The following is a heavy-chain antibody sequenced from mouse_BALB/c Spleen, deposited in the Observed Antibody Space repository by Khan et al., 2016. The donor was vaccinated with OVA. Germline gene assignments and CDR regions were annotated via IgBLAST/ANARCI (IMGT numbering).Heavy chain of an antibody. J-gene: IGHJ3*01. V-gene: IGHV14-3*02. Sequence: VQLQQSGAELVKPGASVKLSCTASGFNIKDTYMHWVKQRPEQGPEWIGRIDPANGDIKYDPKFQDKATIAADTSSNTAYLQLSSLTSEDTAVYYCATVYGSPFAYWGQGTLVSVSA. CDR1: GFNIKDTY. D-gene: IGHD2-1*01. CDR3: ATVYGSPFAY. CDR2: IDPANGDI.